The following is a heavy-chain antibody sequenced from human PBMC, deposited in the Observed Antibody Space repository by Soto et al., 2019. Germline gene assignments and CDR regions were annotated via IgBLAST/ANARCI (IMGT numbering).Heavy chain of an antibody. Sequence: EVQLLESGGGLIQPGGSLRLSCAASGFTISSYGMSWVRQAPGKGLEWVSAISADGSNTYYADSVRGRFTGSRDNSKYAPYLPMGSLRAGVQGVYFFGAGKNYGGGARGTLVTVSS. CDR3: GAGKNYGG. J-gene: IGHJ4*02. V-gene: IGHV3-23*01. CDR1: GFTISSYG. CDR2: ISADGSNT. D-gene: IGHD3-3*01.